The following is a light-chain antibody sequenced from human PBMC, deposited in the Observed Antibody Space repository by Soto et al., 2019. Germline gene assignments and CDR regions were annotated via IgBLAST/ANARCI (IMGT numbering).Light chain of an antibody. J-gene: IGKJ1*01. Sequence: DIQMTQSPPTLSASVGDIVTITCRSSQSISRGLAWHHQKAGEAPKLLIYAASTLVSGVPSRFSGSGSGTEFTLTLSSRQPDDFATYYCQQYNPGPFGHGTQVEIK. V-gene: IGKV1-5*01. CDR2: AAS. CDR1: QSISRG. CDR3: QQYNPGP.